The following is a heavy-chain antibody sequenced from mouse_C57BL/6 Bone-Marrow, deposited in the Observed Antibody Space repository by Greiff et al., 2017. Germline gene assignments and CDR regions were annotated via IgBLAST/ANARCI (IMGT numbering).Heavy chain of an antibody. CDR3: ARGYYYGSMDY. D-gene: IGHD1-1*01. Sequence: QVQLKQPGAELVRPGSSVKLSCKASGYTFTSYWMHWVKQRPIQGLEWIGNIDPSDSETHYNQKFKDKATLTVDKSSSTAYMQLSSLTSEDSAVYYCARGYYYGSMDYWGQGTSVTVSS. CDR1: GYTFTSYW. CDR2: IDPSDSET. J-gene: IGHJ4*01. V-gene: IGHV1-52*01.